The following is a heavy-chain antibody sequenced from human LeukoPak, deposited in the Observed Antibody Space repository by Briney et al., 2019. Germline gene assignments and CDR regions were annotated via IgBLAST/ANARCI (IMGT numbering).Heavy chain of an antibody. J-gene: IGHJ5*02. V-gene: IGHV1-8*01. CDR2: MNPNSGNT. D-gene: IGHD3-16*01. CDR3: AGVGGGLYNWFDP. Sequence: ASVTVSCKASGYTFTSYDINWVRQAAGQGLEWMGWMNPNSGNTGYAQKFQGRVTMTRNTSISTAYMELSGLRSEDTAVYYCAGVGGGLYNWFDPWGQGTLVTVSS. CDR1: GYTFTSYD.